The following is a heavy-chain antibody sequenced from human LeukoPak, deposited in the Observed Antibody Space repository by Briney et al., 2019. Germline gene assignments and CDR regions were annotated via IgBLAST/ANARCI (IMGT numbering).Heavy chain of an antibody. CDR1: GYSFTGYY. J-gene: IGHJ6*03. V-gene: IGHV1-2*02. CDR3: ARGPNHYYYMDF. CDR2: INPDDGVS. D-gene: IGHD2-8*01. Sequence: APVKVSCKASGYSFTGYYIHWVRQAPGQGLEWMGWINPDDGVSKSAQKFQGRVTMTRDKSINTVYMELSGLTSDDTALYYCARGPNHYYYMDFWGKGTTVSVSS.